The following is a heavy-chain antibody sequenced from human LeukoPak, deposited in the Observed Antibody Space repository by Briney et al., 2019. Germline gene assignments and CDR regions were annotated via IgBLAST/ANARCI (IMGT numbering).Heavy chain of an antibody. V-gene: IGHV5-51*01. CDR2: INPGDSDT. J-gene: IGHJ1*01. D-gene: IGHD3-10*01. CDR3: ATYAGTSSKYFQH. Sequence: GESLKISCKGSGYSFTTSWIGWVRQMPGKGLEWMGIINPGDSDTRYSPSFQGQVTISADESTSTAYLQWNSLKASDTAIYYCATYAGTSSKYFQHWGQGTLVTVSS. CDR1: GYSFTTSW.